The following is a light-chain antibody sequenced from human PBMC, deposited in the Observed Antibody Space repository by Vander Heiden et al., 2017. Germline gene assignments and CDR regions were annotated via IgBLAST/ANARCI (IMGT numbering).Light chain of an antibody. V-gene: IGLV1-44*01. CDR1: SSNIGYNP. CDR2: YAN. CDR3: ATWDISCYGWV. J-gene: IGLJ3*02. Sequence: QPVLTQSPAASGTRGQSVTMSCSGSSSNIGYNPVSWYQQLPGAAPKVVIYYANRRPSGVPDRFSASKSGTSASLTISGLQAEDEADYYCATWDISCYGWVFGGGTKVTVL.